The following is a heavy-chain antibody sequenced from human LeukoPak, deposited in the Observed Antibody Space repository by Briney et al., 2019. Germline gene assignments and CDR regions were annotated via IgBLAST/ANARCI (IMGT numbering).Heavy chain of an antibody. CDR1: GGTFSSYA. Sequence: ASVKVSCKVSGGTFSSYAISWVRQAPGQGLEWMGWINAYLRQTTYAQKFQDRVTMTTDTSTSTAYMELRSLTSDDTAVYYCARDLSSGWNDYWGQGTLVTVSS. D-gene: IGHD6-19*01. V-gene: IGHV1-18*01. CDR3: ARDLSSGWNDY. J-gene: IGHJ4*02. CDR2: INAYLRQT.